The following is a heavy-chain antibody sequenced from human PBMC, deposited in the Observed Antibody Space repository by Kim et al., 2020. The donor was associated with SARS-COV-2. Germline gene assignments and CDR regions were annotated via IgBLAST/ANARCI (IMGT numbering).Heavy chain of an antibody. J-gene: IGHJ6*02. CDR1: GFTFSSYA. D-gene: IGHD3-9*01. CDR3: ARDAMSGYYNHYYYYYGMDV. V-gene: IGHV3-30*04. Sequence: GGSLRLSCAASGFTFSSYAMHWVRQAPGKGLEWVAVISYDGSNKYYADSVKGRFTISRDNSKNTLYLQMNSLRAEDTAVYYCARDAMSGYYNHYYYYYGMDVWGQGTTVTVSS. CDR2: ISYDGSNK.